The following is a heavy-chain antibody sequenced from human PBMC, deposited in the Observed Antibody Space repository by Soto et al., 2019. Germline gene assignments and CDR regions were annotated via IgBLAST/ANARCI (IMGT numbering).Heavy chain of an antibody. V-gene: IGHV3-48*03. CDR3: ARGYSSGWSRGGYFDY. Sequence: GSLRLSCAASGFSFHSHEMNWVRQAPGKGLEWVSHISSGSTMHYADSVKGRFTISRDNAKNSLYLQMNNLRAEDTAVYFCARGYSSGWSRGGYFDYWGQGALVTVSS. J-gene: IGHJ4*02. CDR1: GFSFHSHE. CDR2: ISSGSTM. D-gene: IGHD6-19*01.